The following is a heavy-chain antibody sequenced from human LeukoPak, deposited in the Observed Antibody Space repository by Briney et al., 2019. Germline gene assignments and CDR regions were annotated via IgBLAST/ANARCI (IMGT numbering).Heavy chain of an antibody. J-gene: IGHJ4*02. CDR3: ARGGYDYEGTYFDY. D-gene: IGHD4-17*01. Sequence: GGSLWLSCAASGFTFSIYWMSWVRQAPGKGLEWVANIKQDGSHKYYVDSVKGRFTISRDNAKNSLYLQMNSLRAEDTAVYYCARGGYDYEGTYFDYWGQGTLITVSS. CDR2: IKQDGSHK. CDR1: GFTFSIYW. V-gene: IGHV3-7*01.